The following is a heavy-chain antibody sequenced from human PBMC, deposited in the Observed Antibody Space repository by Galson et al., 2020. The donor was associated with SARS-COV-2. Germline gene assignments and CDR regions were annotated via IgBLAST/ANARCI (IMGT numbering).Heavy chain of an antibody. Sequence: GGSLRLSCEASGLTFTSYAMHWIRQAPGKGLEWVAVISYDGNNQLYAASVKGRFTISRDNSKNALYLQMNSLRSEDTALYYCARDLGAVAGIGGYFQHWGQATLVTVAS. J-gene: IGHJ1*01. CDR2: ISYDGNNQ. V-gene: IGHV3-30*04. CDR1: GLTFTSYA. D-gene: IGHD6-19*01. CDR3: ARDLGAVAGIGGYFQH.